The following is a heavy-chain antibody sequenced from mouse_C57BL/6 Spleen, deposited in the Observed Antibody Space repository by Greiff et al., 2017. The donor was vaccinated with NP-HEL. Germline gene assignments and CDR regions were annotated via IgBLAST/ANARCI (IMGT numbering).Heavy chain of an antibody. V-gene: IGHV1-82*01. J-gene: IGHJ2*01. CDR2: IYPGDGDT. CDR1: GYAFSSSW. CDR3: AREETAQAYFDY. D-gene: IGHD3-2*02. Sequence: QVQLQQSGPELVKPGASVKISCKASGYAFSSSWMNWVKQRPGKGLEWIGRIYPGDGDTNYNGKFKGKATLTADKSSSTAYMQLSSLTSEDSAVYFCAREETAQAYFDYWGQGTTLTVSS.